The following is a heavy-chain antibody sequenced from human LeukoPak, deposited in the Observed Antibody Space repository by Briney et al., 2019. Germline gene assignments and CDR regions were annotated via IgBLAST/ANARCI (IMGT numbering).Heavy chain of an antibody. CDR1: GGTFSSYA. CDR3: ARAYYDSSGYYEVPYYFDY. D-gene: IGHD3-22*01. CDR2: IIPIFGTA. Sequence: GASVTVSCKASGGTFSSYAISWVRQAPGQGLEWMGGIIPIFGTANYAQKFQGRVTITADESTSTAYMELSSLRSEDTAVYYCARAYYDSSGYYEVPYYFDYWGQGTLVTVSS. V-gene: IGHV1-69*13. J-gene: IGHJ4*02.